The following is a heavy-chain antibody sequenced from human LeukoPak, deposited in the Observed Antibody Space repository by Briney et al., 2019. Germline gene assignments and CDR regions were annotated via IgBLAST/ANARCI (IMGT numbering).Heavy chain of an antibody. D-gene: IGHD1-26*01. V-gene: IGHV1-18*01. CDR2: ISAYNGNT. CDR3: ARVGWELLYYYYYYYMDV. CDR1: GYTFTSYG. J-gene: IGHJ6*03. Sequence: GASVKVSCKASGYTFTSYGISWVRQAPGQGLEWMGWISAYNGNTNYAQKLQGRVTMTTDTSTSTAYMELRSLRSDDTAVYYCARVGWELLYYYYYYYMDVWGKGTTVTISS.